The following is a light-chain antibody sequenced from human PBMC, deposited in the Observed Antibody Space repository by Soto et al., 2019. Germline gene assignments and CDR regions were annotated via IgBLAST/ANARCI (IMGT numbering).Light chain of an antibody. CDR2: GAS. V-gene: IGKV3D-20*02. CDR3: QQRSNWPLT. CDR1: QSVSSSY. J-gene: IGKJ4*01. Sequence: EIVLTQSPGTLSLSPGERATLSCRASQSVSSSYLAWYQQKPGQAPRLLIYGASNRATGIPDRFSGSGSGTDSTLTISSLEPEDFAVYYCQQRSNWPLTFGGGTKVDIK.